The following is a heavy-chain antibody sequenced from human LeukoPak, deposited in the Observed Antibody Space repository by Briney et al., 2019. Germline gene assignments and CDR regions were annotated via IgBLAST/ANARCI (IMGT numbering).Heavy chain of an antibody. CDR1: GGSISSGGSY. CDR2: IYYSGST. V-gene: IGHV4-31*03. Sequence: SETLSLTCTVSGGSISSGGSYWSWIRRPPGKGLKWIGYIYYSGSTYYNPSLKSRVTISVDTSKNQFSLKLSSVTAADTAVYYCAREALGELSSFDYWGQGTLVTVSS. J-gene: IGHJ4*02. CDR3: AREALGELSSFDY. D-gene: IGHD3-16*02.